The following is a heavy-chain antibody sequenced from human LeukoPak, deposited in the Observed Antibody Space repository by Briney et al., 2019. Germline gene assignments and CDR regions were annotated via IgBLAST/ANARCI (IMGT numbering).Heavy chain of an antibody. CDR3: ARARTIGGFDY. CDR1: GCTFSGYY. D-gene: IGHD1-26*01. CDR2: INPNSGGT. V-gene: IGHV1-2*02. Sequence: ASVKVSCKASGCTFSGYYMHWVRQAPGQGLEWMGWINPNSGGTNYAQKFQGRVAMTRDTSISTAYMELSRLRSDDTAVYYCARARTIGGFDYWGQGTLVTVSS. J-gene: IGHJ4*02.